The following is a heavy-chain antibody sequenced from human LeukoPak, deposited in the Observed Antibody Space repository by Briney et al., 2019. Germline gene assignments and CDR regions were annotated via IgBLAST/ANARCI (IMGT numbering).Heavy chain of an antibody. J-gene: IGHJ4*02. V-gene: IGHV3-33*01. CDR2: IWHDGSNK. Sequence: GRSLRLSCAASGFTLSTYGMHWVRQAPGKGLEWVAVIWHDGSNKYYADSVKGRFTISRDNSKNTLYLQMNSLRAEDTAVYYCARDNYDFWSGYYTNAFDYWGQGTLVTVSS. D-gene: IGHD3-3*01. CDR3: ARDNYDFWSGYYTNAFDY. CDR1: GFTLSTYG.